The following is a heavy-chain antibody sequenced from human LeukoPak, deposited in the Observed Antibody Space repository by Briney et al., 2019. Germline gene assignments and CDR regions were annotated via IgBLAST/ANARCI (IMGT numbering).Heavy chain of an antibody. CDR2: INHSGST. CDR3: ARVGRLRWLQSSFRCGAFDI. J-gene: IGHJ3*02. D-gene: IGHD5-24*01. V-gene: IGHV4-34*01. CDR1: GGSFSGYY. Sequence: SETLSLTCAVYGGSFSGYYWSWIRQLPGKGLEWIGEINHSGSTNYNPSLKSRVTISVDTSKNQFSLKLSSVTAADTAVYYCARVGRLRWLQSSFRCGAFDIWGQGTMVTVSS.